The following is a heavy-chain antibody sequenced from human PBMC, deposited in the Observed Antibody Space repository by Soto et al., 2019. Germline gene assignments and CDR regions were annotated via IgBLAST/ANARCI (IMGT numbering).Heavy chain of an antibody. CDR1: GGSISSSSYY. Sequence: SETLSLTCTVSGGSISSSSYYWGWIRQPPGKGLEWIGSIYYSGSTYYNPSLKSRVTISVDTSKNQFSLKLSSVTAADTAVYYCARHLNPIAAAAAYYFDYWGQGTLVTVSS. CDR2: IYYSGST. J-gene: IGHJ4*02. V-gene: IGHV4-39*01. CDR3: ARHLNPIAAAAAYYFDY. D-gene: IGHD6-13*01.